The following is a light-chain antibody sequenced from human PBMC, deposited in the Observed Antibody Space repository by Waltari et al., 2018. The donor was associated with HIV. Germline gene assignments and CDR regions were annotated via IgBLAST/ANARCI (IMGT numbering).Light chain of an antibody. J-gene: IGLJ2*01. Sequence: SYELTQPPSVSVSPGQTAIITCSGDTLGDKYASWCHTRPGQSPVLVIYEDVKRPSGSPERFSGSNSGNTATLTISGTQAMDESDYYCQAWDSHNVIFGGGTKLTVL. V-gene: IGLV3-1*01. CDR1: TLGDKY. CDR2: EDV. CDR3: QAWDSHNVI.